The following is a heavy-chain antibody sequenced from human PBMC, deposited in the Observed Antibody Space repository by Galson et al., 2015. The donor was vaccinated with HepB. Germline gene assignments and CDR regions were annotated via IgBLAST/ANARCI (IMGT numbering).Heavy chain of an antibody. CDR3: ARDRDYRFDY. V-gene: IGHV1-18*01. CDR2: ISANSGNT. CDR1: GYTFNTKG. J-gene: IGHJ4*02. Sequence: SVKVSCKDSGYTFNTKGISWVRQAPGQGLEWMGWISANSGNTKYAQNLQGRVTLTRDTSTSTAYLELRSLRSDDTAAYYCARDRDYRFDYWGQGTLVTVSS. D-gene: IGHD4/OR15-4a*01.